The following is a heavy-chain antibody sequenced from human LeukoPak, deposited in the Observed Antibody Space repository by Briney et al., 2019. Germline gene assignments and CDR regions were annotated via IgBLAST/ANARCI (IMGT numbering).Heavy chain of an antibody. D-gene: IGHD6-19*01. CDR2: MYPNSGNT. V-gene: IGHV1-8*01. CDR1: GYTFTSYD. Sequence: ASVKVSCKASGYTFTSYDINWVRQATGQGLEWMGWMYPNSGNTGYAQKFQGRVTMTRNTSISTAYMELSSLRSEDTAVYYCARGVGSGWYHYYYYYGMDVWGQGTTVTVSS. CDR3: ARGVGSGWYHYYYYYGMDV. J-gene: IGHJ6*02.